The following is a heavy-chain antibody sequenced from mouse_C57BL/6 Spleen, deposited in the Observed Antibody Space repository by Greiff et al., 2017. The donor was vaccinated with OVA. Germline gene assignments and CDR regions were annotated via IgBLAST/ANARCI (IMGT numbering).Heavy chain of an antibody. J-gene: IGHJ2*01. V-gene: IGHV1-53*01. D-gene: IGHD1-1*02. CDR3: ARGSFHSTVVATWSFDY. CDR1: GYNFTSYW. CDR2: INPSNGGT. Sequence: QVQLQQPGTELVKPGASVKLSCKASGYNFTSYWMHWVKQRPGQGLEWIGNINPSNGGTNYNEKFKSKAKLTVDKSSSTAYMQLSSLTSEDSAVYYCARGSFHSTVVATWSFDYWGQGTTLTVSS.